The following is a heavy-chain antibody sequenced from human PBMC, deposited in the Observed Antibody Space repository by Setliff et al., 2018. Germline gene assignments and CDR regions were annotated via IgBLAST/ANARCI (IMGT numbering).Heavy chain of an antibody. Sequence: PSETLSLTCAVYGGSFSGYYWSWIRQPPGKGLEWIGELNHSGSTNYNPSLKSRVTISVDTSKNQFSLKLSSVTAADTAVYYCARDRRPFNWGGNDAFDIWGQGTMVTV. CDR3: ARDRRPFNWGGNDAFDI. D-gene: IGHD7-27*01. J-gene: IGHJ3*02. CDR2: LNHSGST. CDR1: GGSFSGYY. V-gene: IGHV4-34*01.